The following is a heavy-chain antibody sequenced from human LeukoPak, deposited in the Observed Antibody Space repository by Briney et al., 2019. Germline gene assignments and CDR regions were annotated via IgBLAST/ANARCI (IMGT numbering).Heavy chain of an antibody. V-gene: IGHV3-23*01. CDR3: AKFLGYCSSTSCYREDYYYYYMDV. CDR2: ISGSGGST. CDR1: GFTFSSYA. D-gene: IGHD2-2*02. J-gene: IGHJ6*03. Sequence: GGSLRLSCAASGFTFSSYAMSWVRQAPGKGLEWVSAISGSGGSTYYADSVKGRFTISRDNSKNTLYLQMNSLRAEDTAVYYCAKFLGYCSSTSCYREDYYYYYMDVWGKGTTVTVSS.